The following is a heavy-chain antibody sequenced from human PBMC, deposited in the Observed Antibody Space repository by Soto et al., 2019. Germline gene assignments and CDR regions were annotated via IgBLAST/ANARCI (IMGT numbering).Heavy chain of an antibody. CDR1: GFPFTSAW. D-gene: IGHD1-26*01. J-gene: IGHJ4*02. CDR3: AADYSGGTYPIDY. Sequence: EVQLVESGGGLVKAGESLRLSCVVSGFPFTSAWLHWVRQAPGKGLEWVARIKSKTSGETRDYAAPVKGRFTISRDDSKNKVWLQMNSLKSEDSAVYYCAADYSGGTYPIDYWGQGRLVTVSS. V-gene: IGHV3-15*07. CDR2: IKSKTSGETR.